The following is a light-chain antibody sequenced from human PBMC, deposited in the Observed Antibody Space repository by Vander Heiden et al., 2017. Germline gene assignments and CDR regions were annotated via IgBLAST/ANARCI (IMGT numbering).Light chain of an antibody. V-gene: IGLV1-47*01. CDR2: KNN. J-gene: IGLJ2*01. CDR3: ATWDESLSAVV. CDR1: RSNIGGNF. Sequence: QSVLTQPPSASGTPGQRVTISCSGTRSNIGGNFVYWYQQLPETAPKVLIFKNNQRPSGVPDRFSGSKSGTSASLAISGLQSEDEADYYCATWDESLSAVVFGGGTKLTVL.